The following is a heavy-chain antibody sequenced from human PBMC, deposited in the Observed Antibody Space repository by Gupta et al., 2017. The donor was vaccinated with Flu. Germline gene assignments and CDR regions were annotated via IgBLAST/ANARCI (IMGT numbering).Heavy chain of an antibody. V-gene: IGHV3-73*02. CDR2: IRSKANSYAT. D-gene: IGHD6-13*01. CDR3: TRHAAAAGTKY. Sequence: EVQLVESGGGLVQPGASLTLSCAASGFTFSGPAMHWVRQASGKGLEWVGRIRSKANSYATAYAASVKGRFTISRDDSKNTAYLQMNSLKTEDTAVYYCTRHAAAAGTKYWGQGTLVTVSS. J-gene: IGHJ4*02. CDR1: GFTFSGPA.